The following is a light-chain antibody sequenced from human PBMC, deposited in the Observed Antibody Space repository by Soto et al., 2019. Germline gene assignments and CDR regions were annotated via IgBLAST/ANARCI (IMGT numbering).Light chain of an antibody. CDR3: HQANTFPHT. CDR2: ATS. CDR1: QDISRW. J-gene: IGKJ1*01. Sequence: DIQMTQSPSSVSASVGDRVIITCRASQDISRWLAWYQQKPGRAPQLLIYATSNLQSGVPSRFSGSGSGTDFTLTISNLHPEDFATYYCHQANTFPHTLGEGTRVEIK. V-gene: IGKV1-12*01.